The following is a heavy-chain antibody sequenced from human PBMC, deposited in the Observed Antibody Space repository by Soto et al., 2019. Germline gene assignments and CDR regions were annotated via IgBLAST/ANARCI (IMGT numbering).Heavy chain of an antibody. V-gene: IGHV1-18*04. CDR3: ARGPRYCSITKCFSGVTWFAP. CDR1: GYIFTSYG. Sequence: ASVKVSCKASGYIFTSYGISWVRQAPGQGLEWMGWISSYNGNTNYAQKVQGRVTMTTDTSTSTTYMELRSLRSDDTAVYYCARGPRYCSITKCFSGVTWFAPWGQGTLVTVSS. J-gene: IGHJ5*02. D-gene: IGHD2-2*01. CDR2: ISSYNGNT.